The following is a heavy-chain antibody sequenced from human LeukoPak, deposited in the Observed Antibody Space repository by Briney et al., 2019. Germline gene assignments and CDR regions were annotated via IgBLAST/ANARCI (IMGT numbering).Heavy chain of an antibody. CDR3: ARDFGYSYGPHFDY. J-gene: IGHJ4*02. Sequence: SVKVSCKASGGTFSSYAISWVRQAPGQGLEWMGRIIPILGIANYAQKFQGRVTITADKSTSTAYMELSSLRSEGTAVYYCARDFGYSYGPHFDYWGQGTLVTVSS. CDR2: IIPILGIA. D-gene: IGHD5-18*01. CDR1: GGTFSSYA. V-gene: IGHV1-69*04.